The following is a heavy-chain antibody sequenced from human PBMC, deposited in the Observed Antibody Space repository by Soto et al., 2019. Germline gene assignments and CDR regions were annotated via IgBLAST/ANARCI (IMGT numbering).Heavy chain of an antibody. J-gene: IGHJ4*02. D-gene: IGHD1-26*01. V-gene: IGHV1-69*01. CDR2: IIPIFGTA. Sequence: QVQLVQSGAEVKKPGSSVKVSCKASGGTFSSYSINWVRQAPGQGLEWMGEIIPIFGTATYAQKCKGRVTMTADEATSTAYMALSSLGSEDPAVYYCARDGGRLSWGIDYWGQGTLVTVSS. CDR1: GGTFSSYS. CDR3: ARDGGRLSWGIDY.